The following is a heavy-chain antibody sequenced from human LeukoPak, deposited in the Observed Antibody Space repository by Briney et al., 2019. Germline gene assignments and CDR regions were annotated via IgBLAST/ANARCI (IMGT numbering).Heavy chain of an antibody. J-gene: IGHJ4*02. Sequence: ASVKVSCKASGGTFSSYAISWVRQAPGQGLEWMGRIIPIFGTANYAQKFQGRVTITTDESTSTAYMELSSLRSEDTAVYYCARVIHSGTIHWGQGNLVTVSS. CDR1: GGTFSSYA. V-gene: IGHV1-69*05. D-gene: IGHD1-26*01. CDR3: ARVIHSGTIH. CDR2: IIPIFGTA.